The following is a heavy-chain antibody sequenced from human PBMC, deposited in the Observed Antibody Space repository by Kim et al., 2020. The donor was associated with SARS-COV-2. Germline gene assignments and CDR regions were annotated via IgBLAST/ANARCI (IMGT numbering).Heavy chain of an antibody. J-gene: IGHJ6*02. V-gene: IGHV1-46*02. D-gene: IGHD6-19*01. CDR2: INPSGGST. CDR1: GYTFNSYY. Sequence: SVKVSCKASGYTFNSYYIHWVRQAPGQGLEWMGIINPSGGSTSYAQKFQGRVTMTRDTSTSTVYMELSSLRSEDTAVYYCARAGSGWLLDYYYYGMDVWGQGTTVTVSS. CDR3: ARAGSGWLLDYYYYGMDV.